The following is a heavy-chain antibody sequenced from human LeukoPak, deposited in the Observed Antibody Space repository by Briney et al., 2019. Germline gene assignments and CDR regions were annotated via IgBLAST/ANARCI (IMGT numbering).Heavy chain of an antibody. CDR1: GFTFSSYA. D-gene: IGHD6-13*01. CDR3: ARGGGSSSWYGY. CDR2: ISGSGGST. Sequence: PGGSLRLSCAASGFTFSSYAMSWVRQAPGKGLEWVSAISGSGGSTYYADSVKGRFTISRDNSKNTLYLQMSSLRAEDTAVYYCARGGGSSSWYGYWGQGTLVTVSS. J-gene: IGHJ4*02. V-gene: IGHV3-23*01.